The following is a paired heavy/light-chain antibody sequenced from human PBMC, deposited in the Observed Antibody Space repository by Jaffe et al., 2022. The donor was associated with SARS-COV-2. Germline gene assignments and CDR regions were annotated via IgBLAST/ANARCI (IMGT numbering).Heavy chain of an antibody. CDR3: AKDQWGDYETSSYSSLHH. V-gene: IGHV3-9*01. CDR2: ITWNSETK. CDR1: GFTFGNFA. D-gene: IGHD3-22*01. J-gene: IGHJ5*02. Sequence: QLVESGGGLVQTGRSLRLSCEASGFTFGNFAIHWVRQAPGKGLEWVSGITWNSETKSYSDSVKGRFTISRDNARNSVNLQMDRLRPEDTALYYCAKDQWGDYETSSYSSLHHWGQGTLVTVSS.
Light chain of an antibody. CDR3: QQSYSVPFT. J-gene: IGKJ3*01. V-gene: IGKV1-39*01. CDR2: GAS. CDR1: QSVSSF. Sequence: DIQMTQSPSSLSASVGDRVTISCRASQSVSSFLNWYRVRPGKAPELLIYGASSLETGAPSRFSGAGSGTAFTLTIISLQPEDFATYYCQQSYSVPFTFGPGTKVNI.